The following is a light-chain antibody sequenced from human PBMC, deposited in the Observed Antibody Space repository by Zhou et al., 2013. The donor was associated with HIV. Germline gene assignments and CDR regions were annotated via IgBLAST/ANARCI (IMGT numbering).Light chain of an antibody. V-gene: IGKV3-20*01. J-gene: IGKJ1*01. Sequence: EIVLTQSPGTLSLSPGERATLSCRASQSVTNNYLAWYQQKPGQAPRLLIYGASSRATGVPDRFTGSGSGTDFTLTISRLEPEDFAVYYCQQFDRSPSWTFGQGTKVEIK. CDR3: QQFDRSPSWT. CDR1: QSVTNNY. CDR2: GAS.